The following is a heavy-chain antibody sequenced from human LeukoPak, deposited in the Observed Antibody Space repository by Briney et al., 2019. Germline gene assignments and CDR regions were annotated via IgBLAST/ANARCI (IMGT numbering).Heavy chain of an antibody. V-gene: IGHV3-66*01. D-gene: IGHD1-1*01. Sequence: PGGSLRLSCAASGFTVSSNSMTWVRQAPGKGLEWVALIFGGGSRYYADSVKGRFTISRDTSKNKLFIQMNSLRAEDAAVYFCARGGILEATSYFDYWGQGTLVTVSS. CDR1: GFTVSSNS. J-gene: IGHJ4*02. CDR2: IFGGGSR. CDR3: ARGGILEATSYFDY.